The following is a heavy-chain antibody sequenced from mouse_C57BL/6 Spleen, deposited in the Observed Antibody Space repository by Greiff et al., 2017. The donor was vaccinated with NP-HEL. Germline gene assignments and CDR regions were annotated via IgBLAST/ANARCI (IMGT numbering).Heavy chain of an antibody. J-gene: IGHJ2*01. Sequence: VQLQQPGAELVRPGSSVKLSCKASGYTFTSYWMDWVKQRPGQGLEWIGNIYPSDSETHYNQKFKDKATLTVDKSSSTAYMQLSSLTSEDSAVYYCARRGLAYYYGSSPDYWGQGTTLTVSS. CDR3: ARRGLAYYYGSSPDY. V-gene: IGHV1-61*01. CDR2: IYPSDSET. CDR1: GYTFTSYW. D-gene: IGHD1-1*01.